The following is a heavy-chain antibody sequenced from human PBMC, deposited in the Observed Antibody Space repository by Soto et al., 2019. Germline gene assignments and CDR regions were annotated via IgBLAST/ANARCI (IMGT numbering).Heavy chain of an antibody. J-gene: IGHJ5*02. CDR1: GYTFTSYD. V-gene: IGHV1-8*01. Sequence: ASVKVSCKASGYTFTSYDINWVRQATGQGLEWMGWMNPNSGNTGYAQKFQGGVTMTRNTSISTAYMELSSLRSEDTAVYYCARRSYYYDSSGYSDWFDPWGQGTLVTVSS. D-gene: IGHD3-22*01. CDR3: ARRSYYYDSSGYSDWFDP. CDR2: MNPNSGNT.